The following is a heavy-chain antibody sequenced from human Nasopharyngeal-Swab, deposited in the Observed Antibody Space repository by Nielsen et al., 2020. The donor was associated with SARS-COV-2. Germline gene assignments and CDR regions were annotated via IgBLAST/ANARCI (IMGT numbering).Heavy chain of an antibody. D-gene: IGHD2/OR15-2a*01. CDR3: VRLYDSTDYYYGMDV. Sequence: SETLSLTCTVSGGSISSSSYYWSWIRQPAGKGLEWISHILTNGSTNYNPSLKSRVTISVDTSKNQFSLKLSSVTAADTAVYYCVRLYDSTDYYYGMDVWGQGTTVTVSS. J-gene: IGHJ6*02. CDR2: ILTNGST. V-gene: IGHV4-61*09. CDR1: GGSISSSSYY.